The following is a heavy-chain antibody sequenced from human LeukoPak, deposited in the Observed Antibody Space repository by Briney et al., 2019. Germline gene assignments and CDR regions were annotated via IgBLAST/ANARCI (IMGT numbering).Heavy chain of an antibody. Sequence: SETLSLTCTVSGGSVSSGSYYWSWIRQPPGKGLGWIGYIYYSGSTNYNPSLKSRVIISVDTSKNQFSLKLSSVTAADTAVYYCASVLDYGDSFYFDYWGQGTLVTVSS. CDR3: ASVLDYGDSFYFDY. CDR2: IYYSGST. CDR1: GGSVSSGSYY. J-gene: IGHJ4*02. V-gene: IGHV4-61*01. D-gene: IGHD4-17*01.